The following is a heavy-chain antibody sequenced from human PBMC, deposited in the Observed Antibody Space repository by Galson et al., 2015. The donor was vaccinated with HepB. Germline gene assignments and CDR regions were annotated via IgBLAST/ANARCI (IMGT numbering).Heavy chain of an antibody. CDR1: GFTFSSYS. CDR2: ISSSSSYI. V-gene: IGHV3-21*01. J-gene: IGHJ4*02. D-gene: IGHD1-26*01. CDR3: AREALRGSYHGWELDY. Sequence: SLRLSCAASGFTFSSYSMNWVRQAPGKGLEWVSSISSSSSYIYYADSVKGRFTISRDNAKNSLYLQMNSLRAEDTAVYYCAREALRGSYHGWELDYWGQGTLVTVSS.